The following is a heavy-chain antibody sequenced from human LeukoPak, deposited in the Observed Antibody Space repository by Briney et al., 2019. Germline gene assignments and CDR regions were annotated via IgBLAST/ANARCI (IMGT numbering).Heavy chain of an antibody. CDR3: AREGMATITRDAFDI. Sequence: GASVKLSCKASGYTFTSYGISWVRQAPGQGLEWMGWISAYNGNTNYAQKLQGRGSMTIATSTRTAYMELRSLRSDETAVYYCAREGMATITRDAFDIWGQGTMVTVSS. CDR2: ISAYNGNT. V-gene: IGHV1-18*01. CDR1: GYTFTSYG. D-gene: IGHD5-24*01. J-gene: IGHJ3*02.